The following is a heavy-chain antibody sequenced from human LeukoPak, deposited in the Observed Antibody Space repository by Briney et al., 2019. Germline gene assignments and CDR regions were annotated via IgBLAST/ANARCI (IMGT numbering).Heavy chain of an antibody. CDR3: ARDLGGYSSGWYTGNWLDP. D-gene: IGHD6-19*01. J-gene: IGHJ5*02. CDR2: IYYSGST. V-gene: IGHV4-59*01. CDR1: GGSISSYY. Sequence: SETLSLTCTVSGGSISSYYWSWIRQPPGKGLEWIGYIYYSGSTNHNPSLKSRVTISVDTSKNPFSLKLSSVTAADTAVYYCARDLGGYSSGWYTGNWLDPWGQGTLVTVSS.